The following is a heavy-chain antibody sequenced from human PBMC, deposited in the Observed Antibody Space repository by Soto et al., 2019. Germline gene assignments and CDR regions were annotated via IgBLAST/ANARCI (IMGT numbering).Heavy chain of an antibody. J-gene: IGHJ4*02. CDR1: GYTFTSYA. CDR2: INAGNGKT. Sequence: QVQLVQSGAEVKKPGASVKVSCKASGYTFTSYAMHWVRQAPGQRLEWMGWINAGNGKTKYSQKFQGRVTITRDTSASTAYMELSSLRSEDTTVYYCAIDLGGWTDYWGQGTLVTVSS. D-gene: IGHD6-19*01. V-gene: IGHV1-3*01. CDR3: AIDLGGWTDY.